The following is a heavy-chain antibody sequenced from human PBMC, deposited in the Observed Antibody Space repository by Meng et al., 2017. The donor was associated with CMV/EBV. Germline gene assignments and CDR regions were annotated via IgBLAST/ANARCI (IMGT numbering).Heavy chain of an antibody. CDR2: INHSGST. D-gene: IGHD1-14*01. Sequence: PETLSLTCAVYGGSFSGYYWSWIRQLPGKGLEWIGEINHSGSTNYNPSLKSRVTISVDTSKNQFSLKLSSVTAADTAVYYCASGGDGNPPVLDAFDIWGQGTMVTVSS. J-gene: IGHJ3*02. CDR3: ASGGDGNPPVLDAFDI. V-gene: IGHV4-34*01. CDR1: GGSFSGYY.